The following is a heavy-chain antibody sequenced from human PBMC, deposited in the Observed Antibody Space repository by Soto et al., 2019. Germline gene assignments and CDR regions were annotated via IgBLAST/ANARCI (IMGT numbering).Heavy chain of an antibody. CDR3: AKGPLGTGYYHGMDV. CDR2: ISWNSGSI. D-gene: IGHD1-1*01. J-gene: IGHJ6*02. V-gene: IGHV3-9*01. Sequence: GGSLRLSCAASGFTFDDYAMHWVRQAPGKGLEWVSGISWNSGSIGYADSVKGRFTISRDNAKNSLYLQMNSLRAEDTAVYYCAKGPLGTGYYHGMDVWGQGTTVTVSS. CDR1: GFTFDDYA.